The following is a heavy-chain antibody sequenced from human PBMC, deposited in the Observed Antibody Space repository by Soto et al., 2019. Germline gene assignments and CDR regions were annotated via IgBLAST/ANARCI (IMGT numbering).Heavy chain of an antibody. CDR1: GFTVSSNY. J-gene: IGHJ6*03. Sequence: GGSLRLSCAASGFTVSSNYMSWVRQAPGKGLEWVSVIYSGGSTYYADSVKGRFTISRDNSKNTLYLQMNSLRAEDTAVYYCARDRSLWFGESSPVFYYYYYYMDVWGKGTTVTVSS. CDR2: IYSGGST. CDR3: ARDRSLWFGESSPVFYYYYYYMDV. V-gene: IGHV3-66*01. D-gene: IGHD3-10*01.